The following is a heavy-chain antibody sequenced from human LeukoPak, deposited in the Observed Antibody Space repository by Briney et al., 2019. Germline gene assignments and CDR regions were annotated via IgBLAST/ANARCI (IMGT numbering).Heavy chain of an antibody. Sequence: GGSLRLSCAAAGFTFSRYAVSWVRQAPGKGLEWVSGISGSGGSTYYADSVKGRFTISRDNSKNTLYLQMNSLRAEDTAVYYCATTSTTSYDFWSGYRRNFDYWGQGTLVTVSS. CDR3: ATTSTTSYDFWSGYRRNFDY. CDR2: ISGSGGST. J-gene: IGHJ4*02. V-gene: IGHV3-23*01. D-gene: IGHD3-3*01. CDR1: GFTFSRYA.